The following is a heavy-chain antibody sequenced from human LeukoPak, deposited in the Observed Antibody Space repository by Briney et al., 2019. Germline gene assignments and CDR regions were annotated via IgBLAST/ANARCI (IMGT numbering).Heavy chain of an antibody. CDR1: GGSISSSNW. CDR2: IYHSGST. D-gene: IGHD6-19*01. J-gene: IGHJ4*02. Sequence: SETLSLTCAVSGGSISSSNWWSWVRQPPGKGLEWIGEIYHSGSTNYNPSLKSRVTISVGKSKNQFSLKLSSVTAADTAVYYCARGAVADSFDYWGQGTLVTVSS. V-gene: IGHV4-4*02. CDR3: ARGAVADSFDY.